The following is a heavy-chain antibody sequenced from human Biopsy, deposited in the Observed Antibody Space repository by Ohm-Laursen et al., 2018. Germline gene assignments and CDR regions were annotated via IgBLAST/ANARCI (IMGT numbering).Heavy chain of an antibody. CDR2: VYTSGST. CDR1: GGSLKNYY. Sequence: SHTLSLTCTVSGGSLKNYYWSWIRQPAGKGLEWIGRVYTSGSTSYNSSLESRVTMTVVTSKNQFSLKMTSMTAADTALYYCARDYGLELGGLEAFDIWGQGTMVTVSS. J-gene: IGHJ3*02. V-gene: IGHV4-4*07. CDR3: ARDYGLELGGLEAFDI. D-gene: IGHD1-7*01.